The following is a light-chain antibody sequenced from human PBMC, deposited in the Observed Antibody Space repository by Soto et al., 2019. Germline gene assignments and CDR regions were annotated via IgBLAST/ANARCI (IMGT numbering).Light chain of an antibody. V-gene: IGLV2-8*01. CDR3: SADAGSRV. CDR1: SSDVGAYNY. CDR2: EVN. J-gene: IGLJ3*02. Sequence: QSVPTQPHSASGSPGQSVTISCTGTSSDVGAYNYVSWYQQHPGKAPKLIIFEVNYRPSGVPDRFSGSKSGHTASLTVSGLQAEDEADYYCSADAGSRVFGGGTKVTVL.